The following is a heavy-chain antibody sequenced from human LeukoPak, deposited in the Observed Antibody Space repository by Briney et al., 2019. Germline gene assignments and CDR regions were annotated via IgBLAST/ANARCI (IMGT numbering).Heavy chain of an antibody. CDR3: AKDKRYSGYDPFDY. Sequence: GGSLRLSCAASGFTFDDYAMHWVRQAPGKGLEWVSLISGDGGSTYYSDSVKGRFTISRDNSKNSLYLQMNSLRTEDTALYYCAKDKRYSGYDPFDYWGQGTLVTVSS. CDR1: GFTFDDYA. CDR2: ISGDGGST. D-gene: IGHD5-12*01. J-gene: IGHJ4*02. V-gene: IGHV3-43*02.